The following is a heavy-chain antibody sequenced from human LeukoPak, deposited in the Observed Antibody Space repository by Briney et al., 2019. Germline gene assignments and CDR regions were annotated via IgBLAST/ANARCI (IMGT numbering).Heavy chain of an antibody. D-gene: IGHD3-3*01. V-gene: IGHV3-23*01. CDR2: ISGSGGST. CDR1: GFTFSSYA. CDR3: ASGRHYDFWSGYVELFDY. J-gene: IGHJ4*02. Sequence: GGSLRLSCAASGFTFSSYAMSWVRQAPGKGLEWVSAISGSGGSTYYADSVKGRFTISRDNCKNTLYLQMNSLRAEDTAVYYCASGRHYDFWSGYVELFDYWGQGTLVTVSS.